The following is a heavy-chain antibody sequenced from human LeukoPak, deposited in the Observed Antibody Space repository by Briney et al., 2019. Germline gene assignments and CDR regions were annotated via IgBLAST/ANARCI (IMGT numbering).Heavy chain of an antibody. CDR2: ISSSSSYI. J-gene: IGHJ5*02. Sequence: GGSLRLSCAASGFTFSSYSMNWVRQAPGKGLEWVSSISSSSSYIYYADSVKGRFTISRDNAKNSLYLQMNSLRAEDTALYYCAKEPYYYGSGSYYHNWFDPWGQGTLVTVSS. D-gene: IGHD3-10*01. V-gene: IGHV3-21*04. CDR1: GFTFSSYS. CDR3: AKEPYYYGSGSYYHNWFDP.